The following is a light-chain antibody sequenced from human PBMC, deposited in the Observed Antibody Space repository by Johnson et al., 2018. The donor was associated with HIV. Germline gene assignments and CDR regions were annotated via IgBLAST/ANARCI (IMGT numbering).Light chain of an antibody. Sequence: VLTQPPSVSVSPGQTASITCSGDKLGDKYACWYQQKPGQSPVLVIYQDSKRPSGIPYRFSGSKSGTSATLGITVLQTGDEADYCCGIWDSSLSAYVFGTGTKVTVL. V-gene: IGLV3-1*01. CDR3: GIWDSSLSAYV. CDR1: KLGDKY. CDR2: QDS. J-gene: IGLJ1*01.